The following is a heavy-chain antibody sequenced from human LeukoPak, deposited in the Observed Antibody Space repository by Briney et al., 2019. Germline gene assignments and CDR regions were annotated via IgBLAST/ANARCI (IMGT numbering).Heavy chain of an antibody. J-gene: IGHJ4*02. CDR2: IYYSGST. Sequence: PSETLSLTCTVSGGSISSSSYYWGWIRQPPGKGLEWIGSIYYSGSTYYNPSLKSRVTISVDTSKNQFSLKLSSVTAADTAVYYCARRGWKRYPSIAARPFDYWGQGTLVTVSS. D-gene: IGHD6-6*01. CDR1: GGSISSSSYY. CDR3: ARRGWKRYPSIAARPFDY. V-gene: IGHV4-39*07.